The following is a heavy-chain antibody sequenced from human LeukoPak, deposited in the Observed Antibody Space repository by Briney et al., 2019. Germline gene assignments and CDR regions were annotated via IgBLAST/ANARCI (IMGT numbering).Heavy chain of an antibody. D-gene: IGHD3-22*01. V-gene: IGHV4-34*01. CDR2: INHSGST. CDR3: ARAPEYYYDSSGYYNN. Sequence: PSETLSLTCAVYGGSFSGYYWSWIRQPPGKGLEWIGEINHSGSTNYNPSLKSRVTISVDTSKNQFSLKLSSVTAADTAVYYCARAPEYYYDSSGYYNNWSQGTLVTVSS. CDR1: GGSFSGYY. J-gene: IGHJ4*02.